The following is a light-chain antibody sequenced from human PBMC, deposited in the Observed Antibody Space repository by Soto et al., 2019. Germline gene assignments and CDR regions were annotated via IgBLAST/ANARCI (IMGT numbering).Light chain of an antibody. CDR2: GVT. CDR3: SSFTSSTTPHVV. J-gene: IGLJ2*01. Sequence: QSVLTQPASVSGFPGQSITISCTGTDSDVGGYDYVSWYQQHPGKAPKLMIYGVTNRPSGVSSRFSGSKSGNTASLTISGLQADDEANYYCSSFTSSTTPHVVFGGETKLTVL. CDR1: DSDVGGYDY. V-gene: IGLV2-14*01.